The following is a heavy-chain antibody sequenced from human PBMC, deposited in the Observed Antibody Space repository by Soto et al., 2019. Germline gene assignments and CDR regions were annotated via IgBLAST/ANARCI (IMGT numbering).Heavy chain of an antibody. Sequence: SETLSLTCAVYGGSFSGYYWSWIRQPPGKGLEWIGEINHSGSTNYNPSLKSRVTISVDTSKNQFSLKLSSVTAADTAVYYCARGPRWLLRNWGQGTLVTVSS. V-gene: IGHV4-34*01. CDR1: GGSFSGYY. CDR2: INHSGST. J-gene: IGHJ4*02. CDR3: ARGPRWLLRN. D-gene: IGHD2-15*01.